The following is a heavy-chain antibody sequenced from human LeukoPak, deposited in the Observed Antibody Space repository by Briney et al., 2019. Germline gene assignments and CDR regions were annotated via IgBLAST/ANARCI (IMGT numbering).Heavy chain of an antibody. CDR1: GFTFSSYW. D-gene: IGHD3-22*01. J-gene: IGHJ6*02. V-gene: IGHV3-7*01. CDR2: IKQDGSEK. Sequence: GGSLRLSCAASGFTFSSYWMSWVRQAPGKGLEWVANIKQDGSEKYYVDSVKGRFTISRDNAKNSLYLQMNSLRAEDTAVYYCAREAYYYDSSGYPYYYHGMDVWGQGTTVTVSS. CDR3: AREAYYYDSSGYPYYYHGMDV.